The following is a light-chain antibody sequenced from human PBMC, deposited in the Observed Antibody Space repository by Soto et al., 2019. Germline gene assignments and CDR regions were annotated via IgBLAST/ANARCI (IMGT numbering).Light chain of an antibody. J-gene: IGLJ2*01. CDR1: SSNIGSKS. Sequence: QSVLTQPPSVSGTPGQRVNMSCSGSSSNIGSKSVSWYQHLPQTAPKLLIYSNNQRPSGVPGRFSGSKSGTSASLAISGLQSDDETQYYCAAWDDSLNVLVFGGXTXVTVL. V-gene: IGLV1-44*01. CDR2: SNN. CDR3: AAWDDSLNVLV.